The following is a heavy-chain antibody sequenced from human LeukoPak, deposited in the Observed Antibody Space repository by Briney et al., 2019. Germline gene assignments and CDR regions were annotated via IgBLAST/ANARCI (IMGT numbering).Heavy chain of an antibody. Sequence: GASVKVSCKASGYTFTSYGISWVRQAPGQGLEWMGWISAYNSNTNYAQKLQGRVTMTTDTSTSTAYMELRSLRSDDTAVYYCARDRCSGGSCSLDPWGQGTLVTVSS. J-gene: IGHJ5*02. CDR1: GYTFTSYG. D-gene: IGHD2-15*01. V-gene: IGHV1-18*01. CDR2: ISAYNSNT. CDR3: ARDRCSGGSCSLDP.